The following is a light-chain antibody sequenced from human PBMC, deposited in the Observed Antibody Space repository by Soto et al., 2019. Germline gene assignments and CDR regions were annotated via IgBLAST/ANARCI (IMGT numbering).Light chain of an antibody. CDR1: SGHSSYA. CDR3: PTWGSGSRVV. CDR2: LNSDGSH. J-gene: IGLJ2*01. V-gene: IGLV4-69*01. Sequence: QPVLTQSPSASASLGASVKLTCTRSSGHSSYAIAWHQQQPVTRPRYLMQLNSDGSHSKGDGIPDRFSGSSAGAERYLTISILPAEDEADYYCPTWGSGSRVVFGGGTKLTVL.